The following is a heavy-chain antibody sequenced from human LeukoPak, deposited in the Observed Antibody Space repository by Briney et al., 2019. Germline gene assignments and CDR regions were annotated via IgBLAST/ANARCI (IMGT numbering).Heavy chain of an antibody. Sequence: GGSLRLSCAASRFTFSSYWFHWVRQAPGKGLVWVSCIGNDGGDTIYADSVKGRFTISRDNAKSTLYLQMNSLKAEDTAVYFCARGGYDHAFDIWGQGTMVTVSS. J-gene: IGHJ3*02. V-gene: IGHV3-74*01. CDR2: IGNDGGDT. D-gene: IGHD2-15*01. CDR3: ARGGYDHAFDI. CDR1: RFTFSSYW.